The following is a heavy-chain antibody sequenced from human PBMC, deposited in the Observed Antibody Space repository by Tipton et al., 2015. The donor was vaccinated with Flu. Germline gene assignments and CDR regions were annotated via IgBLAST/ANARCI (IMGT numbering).Heavy chain of an antibody. CDR3: VRDKRYDSGRAIYYYMDV. CDR1: SGSIRSTNYF. CDR2: IYPSGTT. D-gene: IGHD6-25*01. Sequence: GLVKPSETLSLTCTVSSGSIRSTNYFCAWIRQPPGKRLELIGSIYPSGTTYYNPSLKSRVTISVDTSKSQFSLMLKSVTAADTALYYCVRDKRYDSGRAIYYYMDVWGKGTTVTVSS. V-gene: IGHV4-39*02. J-gene: IGHJ6*03.